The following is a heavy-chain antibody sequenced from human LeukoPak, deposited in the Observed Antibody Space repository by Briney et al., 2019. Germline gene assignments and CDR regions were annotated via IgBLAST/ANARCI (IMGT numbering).Heavy chain of an antibody. J-gene: IGHJ4*02. CDR2: INWDGSST. CDR3: AKTGSSWAHFDY. V-gene: IGHV3-43D*04. CDR1: GFTFDDYA. Sequence: GGSLRLSCAASGFTFDDYAMHWVRQAPGKGLEWVSLINWDGSSTYYADSVKGRFTTSRDNSKNSLYLQMNSLRAEDTALYYCAKTGSSWAHFDYWAREPWSPSPQ. D-gene: IGHD6-13*01.